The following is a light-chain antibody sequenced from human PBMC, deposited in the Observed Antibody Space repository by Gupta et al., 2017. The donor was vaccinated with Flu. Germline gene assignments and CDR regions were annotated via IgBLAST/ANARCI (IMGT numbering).Light chain of an antibody. CDR2: RPS. J-gene: IGKJ1*01. CDR3: KHYNSDPWT. V-gene: IGKV1-5*03. CDR1: QSLDNC. Sequence: IQMTQSPSTLSPSVGHRVTITCRASQSLDNCLTLYQQQPGKAPKLLIYRPSGLESGVPPRFSGSGSGTQFTLTINNLQPEDSATFYCKHYNSDPWTFGQGTKVE.